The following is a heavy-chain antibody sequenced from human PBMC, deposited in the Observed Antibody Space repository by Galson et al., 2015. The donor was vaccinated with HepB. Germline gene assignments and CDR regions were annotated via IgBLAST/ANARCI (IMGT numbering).Heavy chain of an antibody. CDR2: ISSSGGST. CDR3: AKATGSTNYYYGMDV. Sequence: SLRLSCAASGFTFSTYAMNWVRQAPGKGLEWVSAISSSGGSTDYADSVKGRFTISRDNSKNTLYLQMNSLRAEDTARYYCAKATGSTNYYYGMDVWGQGTTVTVSS. D-gene: IGHD1-7*01. V-gene: IGHV3-23*01. J-gene: IGHJ6*02. CDR1: GFTFSTYA.